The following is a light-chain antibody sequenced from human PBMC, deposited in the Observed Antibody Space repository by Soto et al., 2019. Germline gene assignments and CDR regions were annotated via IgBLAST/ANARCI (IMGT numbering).Light chain of an antibody. Sequence: DIQMTQSPSSLSASVGDRVTITCRASQYISTYLNWYQQKPGKAPDLMIYEASNLEAGVPSRFSGSGSGTELTFTISSRQPEDVATYYWQHYEKPPPYTFGQGTKVEI. CDR3: QHYEKPPPYT. CDR1: QYISTY. CDR2: EAS. V-gene: IGKV1-33*01. J-gene: IGKJ2*01.